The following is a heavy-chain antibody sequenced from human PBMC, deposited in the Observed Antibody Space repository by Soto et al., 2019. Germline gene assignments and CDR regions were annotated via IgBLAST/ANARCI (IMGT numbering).Heavy chain of an antibody. CDR1: GFTFSSYS. J-gene: IGHJ6*02. CDR2: ISSSSSYI. CDR3: ARDRGRVTTVTTYYYYYYGMDV. Sequence: GSLRLSCAASGFTFSSYSMNWVRQAPGKGLEWVSSISSSSSYIYYADSVKGRFTISRDNAKNSLYLQMNSLRAEDTAVYYCARDRGRVTTVTTYYYYYYGMDVWGQGTTVTVSS. D-gene: IGHD4-17*01. V-gene: IGHV3-21*01.